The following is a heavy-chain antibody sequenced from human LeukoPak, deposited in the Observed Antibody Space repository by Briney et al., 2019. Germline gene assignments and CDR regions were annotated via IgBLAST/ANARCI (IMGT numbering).Heavy chain of an antibody. CDR1: GYTFTGYY. D-gene: IGHD3-22*01. CDR3: ARALSTYFYYSSGSDY. Sequence: ASVKVSXKASGYTFTGYYMHWVRQAPGQGLEWMGRINPNSGGTNYAQKFQGRVTMTRDTSISTAYMELSRLRSDDTAVYYCARALSTYFYYSSGSDYWGQGTLVTVSS. V-gene: IGHV1-2*06. J-gene: IGHJ4*02. CDR2: INPNSGGT.